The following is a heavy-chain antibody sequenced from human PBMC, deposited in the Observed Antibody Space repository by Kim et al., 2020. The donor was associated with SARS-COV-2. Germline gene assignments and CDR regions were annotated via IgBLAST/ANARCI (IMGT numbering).Heavy chain of an antibody. CDR3: ASRTYYDFWSGYYTGYYYYGMDV. V-gene: IGHV1-46*01. J-gene: IGHJ6*02. Sequence: ASVKVSCKASGYTFTSYYMHWVRQAPGQGLEWMGIINPSGGSTSYAQKFQGRVTMTWDTSTSTVYMELSSLRSEDTAVYYCASRTYYDFWSGYYTGYYYYGMDVWGQGTTVTVSS. D-gene: IGHD3-3*01. CDR2: INPSGGST. CDR1: GYTFTSYY.